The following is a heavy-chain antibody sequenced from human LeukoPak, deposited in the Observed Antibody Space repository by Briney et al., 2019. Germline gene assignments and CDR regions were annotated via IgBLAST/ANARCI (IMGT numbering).Heavy chain of an antibody. Sequence: GASVTVSFKPYGYTFTDYYMHWVRQAPGQGLEWVGIINPGGGTTIYAQNFQGRVTMTRDTSTSTVYMELSSLRSEDTAVYYCAKDLYHRYYHNSGHAFDYWGQGTLVTVSS. V-gene: IGHV1-46*01. CDR3: AKDLYHRYYHNSGHAFDY. CDR1: GYTFTDYY. D-gene: IGHD3-22*01. J-gene: IGHJ4*02. CDR2: INPGGGTT.